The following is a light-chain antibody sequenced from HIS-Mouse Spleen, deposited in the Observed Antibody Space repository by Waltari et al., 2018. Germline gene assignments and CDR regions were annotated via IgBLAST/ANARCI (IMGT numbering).Light chain of an antibody. Sequence: QSALTQPASVSGSPGQSITISCTGTSSDVGGHNYVSGYQRHPGKAPKLMIYEVSNRPSGVSNRFSGSKSGNTASLTISGLQAEDEADYYCSSYTSSSTHVVFGGGTKLTVL. J-gene: IGLJ2*01. CDR3: SSYTSSSTHVV. CDR2: EVS. V-gene: IGLV2-14*01. CDR1: SSDVGGHNY.